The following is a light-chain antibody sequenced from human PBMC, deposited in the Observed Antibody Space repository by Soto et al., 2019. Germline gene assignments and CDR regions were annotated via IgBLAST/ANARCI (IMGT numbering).Light chain of an antibody. V-gene: IGKV3-20*01. CDR2: GAS. CDR1: QSVSSSY. Sequence: EIVLTQSPGTLSLSPGERATLSCRASQSVSSSYSAWYQQKPGQAPRLLIYGASSRATGIPDRFSGSGSGTDFTLTISRLEPEDFAVYYCQQYGSSRWTFGQGTKVEIK. J-gene: IGKJ1*01. CDR3: QQYGSSRWT.